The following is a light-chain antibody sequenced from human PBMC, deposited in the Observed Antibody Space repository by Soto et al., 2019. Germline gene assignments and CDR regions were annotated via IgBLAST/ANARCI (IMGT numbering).Light chain of an antibody. CDR3: QQFSSYPLT. CDR1: QSVSSN. V-gene: IGKV3D-15*01. CDR2: GAS. J-gene: IGKJ4*01. Sequence: EIGMTQSPATLSVSPGERATLSCRASQSVSSNLAWYQQKPGQAPRLLIYGASNRATGIPDRFSGSGSGTDFTLTISRLEPEDFAVYYCQQFSSYPLTLGGGTKVDI.